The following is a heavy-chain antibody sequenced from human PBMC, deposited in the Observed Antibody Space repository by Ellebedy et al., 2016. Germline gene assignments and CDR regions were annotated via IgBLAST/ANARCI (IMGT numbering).Heavy chain of an antibody. V-gene: IGHV3-23*01. CDR2: ISGRSGNT. CDR1: GFTFRNYA. J-gene: IGHJ6*03. CDR3: AKDQEYFDYMDV. Sequence: GESLKISXAASGFTFRNYAMNWVRQAPGKGLEWVSGISGRSGNTYYAAPVKGRFTISRDNSKNTLFLQVNSLRAEDTAVYYCAKDQEYFDYMDVWGKGTTVTVSS.